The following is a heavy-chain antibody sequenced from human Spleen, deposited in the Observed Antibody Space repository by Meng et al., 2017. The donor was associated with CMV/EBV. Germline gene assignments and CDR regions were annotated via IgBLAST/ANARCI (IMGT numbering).Heavy chain of an antibody. Sequence: GESLKISCAASGFTFSSYGMHWVRQAPGKGLEWVAFIRYDGSDKYYADSVKGRFTISRDTSKNTLYLQMNSLRVDDTALYYCAKDSTVTAPFDYWGLGTLVTVSS. V-gene: IGHV3-30*02. CDR2: IRYDGSDK. CDR3: AKDSTVTAPFDY. D-gene: IGHD4-17*01. CDR1: GFTFSSYG. J-gene: IGHJ4*02.